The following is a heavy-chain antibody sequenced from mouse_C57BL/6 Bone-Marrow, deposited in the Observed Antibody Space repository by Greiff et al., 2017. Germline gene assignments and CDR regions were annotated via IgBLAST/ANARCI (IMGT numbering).Heavy chain of an antibody. D-gene: IGHD1-1*01. Sequence: QVQLQQPGAELVRPGSSVKLSCKASGYTFTSYWMHWVKQRPIQGLEWIGNIDPSDSETHYNQKFKDKATLTVDKSSSTAYMQLSSLTSEDSAVYYCARHYYGSSYCDYWGQGTTLTVSS. CDR1: GYTFTSYW. CDR2: IDPSDSET. CDR3: ARHYYGSSYCDY. J-gene: IGHJ2*01. V-gene: IGHV1-52*01.